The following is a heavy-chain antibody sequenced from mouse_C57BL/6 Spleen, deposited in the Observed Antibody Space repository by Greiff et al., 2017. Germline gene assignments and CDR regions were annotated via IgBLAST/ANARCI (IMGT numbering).Heavy chain of an antibody. CDR2: IYPRDGST. CDR1: GYTFTSYD. D-gene: IGHD1-1*01. V-gene: IGHV1-85*01. CDR3: ARSSYDGSSYYAMDY. Sequence: QVQLQQSGPELVKPGASVKLSCKASGYTFTSYDINWVKQRPGQGLEWIGWIYPRDGSTKYNEKFKGKATLTVDTSSSTAYMELHSLTSEDSAVYCCARSSYDGSSYYAMDYWGQGTSVTVSS. J-gene: IGHJ4*01.